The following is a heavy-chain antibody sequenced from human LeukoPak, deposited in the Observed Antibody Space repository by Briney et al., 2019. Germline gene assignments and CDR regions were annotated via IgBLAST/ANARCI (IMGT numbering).Heavy chain of an antibody. CDR3: ARDASTAFDI. Sequence: GGSLRLSCAASGFTFSSYAMHWVRQAPGKGLEWVAVILYDGSNEYYADSVKGRLTISRDNSKNTLYLQVNSPRPEDTAVYYCARDASTAFDIWGQGTMVTVSS. CDR2: ILYDGSNE. CDR1: GFTFSSYA. J-gene: IGHJ3*02. V-gene: IGHV3-30-3*01.